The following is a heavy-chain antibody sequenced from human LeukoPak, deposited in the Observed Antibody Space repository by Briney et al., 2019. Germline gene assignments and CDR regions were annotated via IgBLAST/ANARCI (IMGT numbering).Heavy chain of an antibody. CDR3: AKGGPYDILTGKNVFDI. CDR2: ISGSGGST. V-gene: IGHV3-21*01. J-gene: IGHJ3*02. Sequence: KAGGSLRLSCAASGFTFSSYGMHWVRQAPGKGLEWVSAISGSGGSTYYADSVKGRFTISRDNAKNSLYLQMNNLRAEDTAVYYCAKGGPYDILTGKNVFDIWGQGTTVTVSS. CDR1: GFTFSSYG. D-gene: IGHD3-9*01.